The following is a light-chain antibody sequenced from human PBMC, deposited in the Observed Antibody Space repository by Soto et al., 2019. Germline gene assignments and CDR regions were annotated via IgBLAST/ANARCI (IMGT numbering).Light chain of an antibody. V-gene: IGKV1-9*01. CDR1: QGISSY. J-gene: IGKJ5*01. Sequence: IQLTQSPSSLSASVGDRVTITCRASQGISSYLAWYQQKPGKAPKLLIYAASTLQSGVPSRFSGSGSGTDFTLTISSLKPEEFATYYCQQLNSYPITFGQGTRLAIK. CDR3: QQLNSYPIT. CDR2: AAS.